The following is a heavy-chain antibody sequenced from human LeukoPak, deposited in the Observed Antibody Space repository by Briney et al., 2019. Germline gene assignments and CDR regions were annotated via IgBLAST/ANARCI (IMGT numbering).Heavy chain of an antibody. J-gene: IGHJ4*02. D-gene: IGHD1-26*01. V-gene: IGHV3-30*18. CDR2: ISYDGSDK. CDR1: GFSFSYYG. CDR3: AKDMRPYSGDRSFLFDQ. Sequence: GGSLRLSCAASGFSFSYYGIHWVRQAPGKGLEWVALISYDGSDKYFADSVKGRFSISRDNSQNTLYPQMNSLRAEDTAIYYCAKDMRPYSGDRSFLFDQWGQGTLVIVSS.